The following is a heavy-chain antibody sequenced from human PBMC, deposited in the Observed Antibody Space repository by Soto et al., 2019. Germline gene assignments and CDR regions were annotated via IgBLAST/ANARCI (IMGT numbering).Heavy chain of an antibody. J-gene: IGHJ6*02. CDR2: IYYSGST. V-gene: IGHV4-39*01. CDR1: GGSISSSSYY. Sequence: SETLSLTCTVSGGSISSSSYYWGWIRQPPGKGLEWIGSIYYSGSTYYNPSLKSRVTISVDTSKNQFSLKLSSVTAADTAVYYCARHVPDAFGMDVWGQGTTVTV. CDR3: ARHVPDAFGMDV. D-gene: IGHD3-10*02.